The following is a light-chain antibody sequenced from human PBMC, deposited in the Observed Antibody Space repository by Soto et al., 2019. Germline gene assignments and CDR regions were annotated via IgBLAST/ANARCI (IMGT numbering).Light chain of an antibody. V-gene: IGKV4-1*01. J-gene: IGKJ2*01. CDR3: QQYESTPPT. CDR2: WAS. Sequence: DIVMTQSPDSLAVSLGERATINCKSSQSVLYSSNNKNYLAWYQQRPGQPPKLRIYWASTRESGVPDRFSGSGFGKDFTLTSTSLQAEDVAVYYCQQYESTPPTFGQGTKLEIK. CDR1: QSVLYSSNNKNY.